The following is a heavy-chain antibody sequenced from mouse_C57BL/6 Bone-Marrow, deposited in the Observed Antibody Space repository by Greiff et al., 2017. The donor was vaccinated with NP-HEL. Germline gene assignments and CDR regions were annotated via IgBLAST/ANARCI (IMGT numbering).Heavy chain of an antibody. CDR1: GYTFTDYE. Sequence: VKLMESGAELVRPGASVTLSCKASGYTFTDYEMHWVKQTPVHGLEWIGAIDPETGGTAYNQKFKGKAILTADKSSSTAYMELRSLTSEDSAVYYCTTKRWLPYFDYWGQGTTLTVSS. D-gene: IGHD2-3*01. CDR3: TTKRWLPYFDY. CDR2: IDPETGGT. J-gene: IGHJ2*01. V-gene: IGHV1-15*01.